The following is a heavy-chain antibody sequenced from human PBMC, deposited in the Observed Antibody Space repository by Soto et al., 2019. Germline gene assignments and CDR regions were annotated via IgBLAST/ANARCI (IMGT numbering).Heavy chain of an antibody. CDR3: ARARGGSGSKGGPYYFDY. CDR1: GGSFSGYY. CDR2: INHSGST. Sequence: QVQLQQWGAGLLKPSETLSLTCAVYGGSFSGYYWSWIRQPPGKGLEWIGEINHSGSTNYNLSLRSRVTISVDTSKNQFSLKMSSVTAADTVVYYCARARGGSGSKGGPYYFDYWGQGTLVTVSS. J-gene: IGHJ4*02. V-gene: IGHV4-34*01. D-gene: IGHD1-26*01.